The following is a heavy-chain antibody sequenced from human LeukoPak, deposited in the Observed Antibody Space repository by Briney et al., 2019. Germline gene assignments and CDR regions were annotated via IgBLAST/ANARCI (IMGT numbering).Heavy chain of an antibody. CDR3: ARDQGPAAGTTTADY. CDR1: GYTFTSYG. Sequence: ASEKVSCKASGYTFTSYGISWVRQAPGQGLEWMGWISAYNGNTNYAQKLQGRVTMTTDTSTSTAYMQLRSLRSDDTAAYYCARDQGPAAGTTTADYWGQGTLVTVSS. CDR2: ISAYNGNT. J-gene: IGHJ4*02. D-gene: IGHD6-13*01. V-gene: IGHV1-18*01.